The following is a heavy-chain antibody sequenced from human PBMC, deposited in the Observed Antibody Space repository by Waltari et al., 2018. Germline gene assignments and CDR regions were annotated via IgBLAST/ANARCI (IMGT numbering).Heavy chain of an antibody. J-gene: IGHJ6*02. CDR1: GYPFTAYY. CDR2: INPKSGGT. V-gene: IGHV1-2*06. CDR3: ARDGIFSRISMDV. D-gene: IGHD3-9*01. Sequence: QVQLVQSGAEVKKPGASVKVSCQASGYPFTAYYIPWVRQAPGQGLEWMGRINPKSGGTNYAQKFQGRVTMTRDTSISTAYMELSRLRSDDTAVYYCARDGIFSRISMDVWGQGTTVTVSS.